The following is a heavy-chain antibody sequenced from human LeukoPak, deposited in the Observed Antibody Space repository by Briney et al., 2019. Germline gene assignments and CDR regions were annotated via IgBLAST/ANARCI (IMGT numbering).Heavy chain of an antibody. V-gene: IGHV4-39*01. J-gene: IGHJ4*02. CDR1: GDPISSTNYY. Sequence: PSETLSLTCTVSGDPISSTNYYWGWIRQPPGKGLEWIGSIYYSGSTYYNPSLESRVTISVDTSKNQFSLKLSSVTAADTAVYYCARQGWPKPSLDYWGQGTLVTVSS. CDR2: IYYSGST. D-gene: IGHD2-15*01. CDR3: ARQGWPKPSLDY.